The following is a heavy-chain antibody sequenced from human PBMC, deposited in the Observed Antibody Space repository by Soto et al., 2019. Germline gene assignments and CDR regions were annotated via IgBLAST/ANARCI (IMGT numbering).Heavy chain of an antibody. CDR3: ARVLSLMGGCYFDY. CDR1: GGSITSSEYY. CDR2: IYYSGST. Sequence: SETLSLTCTVSGGSITSSEYYWSWIRQPPGKGLEWIGYIYYSGSTYYNPSLKSRVTISVDTSKNQFSLKLSSVTAADTAVYYCARVLSLMGGCYFDYRGKGTLVTVSS. D-gene: IGHD2-15*01. J-gene: IGHJ4*02. V-gene: IGHV4-30-4*01.